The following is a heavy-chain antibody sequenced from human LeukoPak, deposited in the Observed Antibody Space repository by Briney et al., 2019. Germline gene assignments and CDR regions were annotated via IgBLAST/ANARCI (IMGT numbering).Heavy chain of an antibody. CDR1: GFTFSSYS. CDR2: ITYRSRAS. Sequence: GGSLRLFCAASGFTFSSYSMSWVRQAPGKGLEWVSSITYRSRASYYADSVKGRFTISRDNVKNLLYLQMDSLRAEDTAVYYCARAYCSSGSCFGWGQGTLVTVSS. D-gene: IGHD2-15*01. J-gene: IGHJ4*02. V-gene: IGHV3-48*01. CDR3: ARAYCSSGSCFG.